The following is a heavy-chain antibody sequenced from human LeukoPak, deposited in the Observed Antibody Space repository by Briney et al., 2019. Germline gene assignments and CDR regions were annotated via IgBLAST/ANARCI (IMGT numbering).Heavy chain of an antibody. Sequence: GRSLRLSCGASGFMFSTYAMHWVRQAPGKGLEWVAVISYDGSTKNYADSVKGRFTISRDISKNTLYLQMNSLRLEDTAVYYCTRDGQRTGENLDYWGQGTLVTVSS. CDR2: ISYDGSTK. J-gene: IGHJ4*02. D-gene: IGHD6-25*01. CDR3: TRDGQRTGENLDY. V-gene: IGHV3-30*04. CDR1: GFMFSTYA.